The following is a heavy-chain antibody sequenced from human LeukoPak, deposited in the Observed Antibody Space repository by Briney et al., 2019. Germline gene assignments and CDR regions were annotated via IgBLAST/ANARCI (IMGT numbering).Heavy chain of an antibody. D-gene: IGHD2-15*01. V-gene: IGHV4-4*02. Sequence: SGTLSLTCAVSGGSISSSNWWSWVRQPPGKGLEWIGEIYHSGSTNYNPSLKSRVTISVDKSKNQFSLKLSSVTAADTAVYYCARDAGCSGGSCYSALDYWGQGTLVTVSS. CDR2: IYHSGST. CDR1: GGSISSSNW. CDR3: ARDAGCSGGSCYSALDY. J-gene: IGHJ4*02.